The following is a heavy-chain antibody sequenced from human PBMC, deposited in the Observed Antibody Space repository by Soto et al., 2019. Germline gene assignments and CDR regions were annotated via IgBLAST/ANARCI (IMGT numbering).Heavy chain of an antibody. D-gene: IGHD4-4*01. V-gene: IGHV4-59*08. CDR1: GGSVSSYY. J-gene: IGHJ4*02. CDR3: ARHSNRNYGLYYFDY. CDR2: IYYSGRT. Sequence: PSETLSITCTVSGGSVSSYYWSWIRQSSGKGLERIGYIYYSGRTKYKPSLKSRVTISVDTSKNQFSLKVTSATAADTAVYYCARHSNRNYGLYYFDYWGLGALVTVSS.